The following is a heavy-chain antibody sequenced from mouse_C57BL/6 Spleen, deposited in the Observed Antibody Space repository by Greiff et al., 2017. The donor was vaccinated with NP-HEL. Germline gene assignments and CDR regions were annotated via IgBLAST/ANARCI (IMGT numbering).Heavy chain of an antibody. CDR3: ARSKDYDVSWFAY. Sequence: QVQLQQSGAELVKPGASVKISCKASGYAFSSYWMNWVKQRPGKGLEWIGQIYPGDGDTNYNGKFKGKATLTADKSSSTAYMQLSSLTSEDSAVYFCARSKDYDVSWFAYWGQGTLVTVSA. J-gene: IGHJ3*01. CDR2: IYPGDGDT. D-gene: IGHD2-4*01. V-gene: IGHV1-80*01. CDR1: GYAFSSYW.